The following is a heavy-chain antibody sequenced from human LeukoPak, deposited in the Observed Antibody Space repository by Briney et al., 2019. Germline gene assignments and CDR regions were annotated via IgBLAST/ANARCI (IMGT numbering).Heavy chain of an antibody. V-gene: IGHV4-59*02. D-gene: IGHD2-2*01. Sequence: SETLSLTCTVSGGSVSSYYWSWIRRPPGRGLEWIAYLSHSGSSDSNTSLTSRVTTLVDTSKNQFSLKLTSVTAADTAVYYCARARYANAWYAFDIWGQGTMVTVSS. CDR3: ARARYANAWYAFDI. J-gene: IGHJ3*02. CDR2: LSHSGSS. CDR1: GGSVSSYY.